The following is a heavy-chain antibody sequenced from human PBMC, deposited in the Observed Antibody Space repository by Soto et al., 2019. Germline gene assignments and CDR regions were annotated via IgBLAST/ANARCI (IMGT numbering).Heavy chain of an antibody. CDR2: IKQDGSEK. D-gene: IGHD3-10*01. V-gene: IGHV3-7*05. CDR3: ASRDITMVRGVYYYYGMDV. Sequence: EVQLVESGGGLVQPGGSLRLSCAASGFTFSSYWMSWVRQAPGKGLEWVANIKQDGSEKYYVDSVKGRFTISRDNAKNSLHLQMNSLRAEDTAVYYCASRDITMVRGVYYYYGMDVRGQGTTVTVSS. CDR1: GFTFSSYW. J-gene: IGHJ6*02.